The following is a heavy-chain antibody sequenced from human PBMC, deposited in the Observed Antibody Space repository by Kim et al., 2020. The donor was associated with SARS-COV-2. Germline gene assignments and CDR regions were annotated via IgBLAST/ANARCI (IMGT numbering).Heavy chain of an antibody. J-gene: IGHJ5*02. D-gene: IGHD3-9*01. CDR1: GYTFTSYA. Sequence: ASVKVSCKASGYTFTSYAMNWVRQAPGQGLEWMGWINTNTGNPTYAQGFTGRFVFSLDTSVSTAYLQISSLKAEDTAVYYCARDNGGYDILTGYYSSWFDPWGQGALVTVSS. CDR2: INTNTGNP. CDR3: ARDNGGYDILTGYYSSWFDP. V-gene: IGHV7-4-1*02.